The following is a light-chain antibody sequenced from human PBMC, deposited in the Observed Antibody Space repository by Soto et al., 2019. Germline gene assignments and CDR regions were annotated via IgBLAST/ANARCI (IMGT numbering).Light chain of an antibody. CDR1: QSVSSH. J-gene: IGKJ4*01. Sequence: EIVFTQSPATLYFTPGERGNLSCSASQSVSSHLGWYQQKPGQAPRLLIYDASNRATRIPARFSGSGSETDFTLTISSLEPEDFAVYYCQQRSNWPPTFGGGTKVDNK. CDR2: DAS. CDR3: QQRSNWPPT. V-gene: IGKV3-11*01.